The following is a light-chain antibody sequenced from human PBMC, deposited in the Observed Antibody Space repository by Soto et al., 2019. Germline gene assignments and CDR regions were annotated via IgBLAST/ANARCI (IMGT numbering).Light chain of an antibody. CDR1: SSDVGGYNY. CDR3: NSYAGSNNLV. Sequence: QSALTQPPSASGSPGQSVTISCTGTSSDVGGYNYVSWYQQHPGKAPTLMIYDVSKRPSGVPDRFSGSKSSNTASLTVSGLQAEEEDDYYCNSYAGSNNLVFGGGTEVTVL. CDR2: DVS. J-gene: IGLJ2*01. V-gene: IGLV2-8*01.